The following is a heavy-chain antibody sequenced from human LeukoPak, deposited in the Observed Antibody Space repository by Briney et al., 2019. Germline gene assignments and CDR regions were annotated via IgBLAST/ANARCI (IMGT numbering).Heavy chain of an antibody. D-gene: IGHD4-17*01. V-gene: IGHV3-33*01. CDR2: IWYDGSNK. CDR3: VGVAPYGDYEDY. Sequence: GRSLRLXCAASGFTFSSYGMHWVRQAPGKELEWVAVIWYDGSNKYYADSVKGRFTISRDNSKNTLYLQMNSLRAEDTAVYYCVGVAPYGDYEDYWGQGTLVTVSS. CDR1: GFTFSSYG. J-gene: IGHJ4*02.